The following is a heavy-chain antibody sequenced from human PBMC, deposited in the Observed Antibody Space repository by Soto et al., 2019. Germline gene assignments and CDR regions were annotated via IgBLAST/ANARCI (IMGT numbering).Heavy chain of an antibody. CDR2: IDWDDDK. J-gene: IGHJ5*02. CDR1: GFSLSTSGMC. CDR3: ARSYYYDSSGYYYVRGSWFDP. V-gene: IGHV2-70*01. Sequence: SGPTLVNPTRTLTLTCTFSGFSLSTSGMCVSWIRQPPGKALEWLALIDWDDDKYYSTSLKTRLTISKDTSKNQVVLTMTNMDPVDTATYYCARSYYYDSSGYYYVRGSWFDPWGQGTLVTVSS. D-gene: IGHD3-22*01.